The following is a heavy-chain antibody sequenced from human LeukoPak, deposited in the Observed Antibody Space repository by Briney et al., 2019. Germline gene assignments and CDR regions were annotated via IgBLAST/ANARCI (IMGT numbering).Heavy chain of an antibody. J-gene: IGHJ4*02. CDR1: RFTFSNYA. CDR2: ISGSGGST. V-gene: IGHV3-23*01. D-gene: IGHD3-9*01. Sequence: PGGSLRLSCAASRFTFSNYAMSWVRQAPGKGLEWVSGISGSGGSTYYADSVKGRFTISRDNSKNTLYLQMNSLRAEDTAVYYCAKCARVDWLPIDYWGRGTLVTVSS. CDR3: AKCARVDWLPIDY.